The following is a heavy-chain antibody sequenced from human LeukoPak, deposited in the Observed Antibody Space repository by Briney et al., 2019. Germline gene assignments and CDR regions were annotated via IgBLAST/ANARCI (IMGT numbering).Heavy chain of an antibody. CDR2: IYNSGST. CDR3: ARENSNSWYLDY. Sequence: SETLSLTCTVSGGSISTYYWSWIRQPPGKGLEWIGYIYNSGSTNYNPSLKSRVTVSVDTSKNQFSLKLSSVTAADTAVYYCARENSNSWYLDYWGQGTLVTVSS. V-gene: IGHV4-59*01. CDR1: GGSISTYY. J-gene: IGHJ4*02. D-gene: IGHD6-13*01.